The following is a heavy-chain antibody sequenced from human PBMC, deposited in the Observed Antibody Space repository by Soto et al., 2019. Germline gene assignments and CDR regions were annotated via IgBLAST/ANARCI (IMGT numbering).Heavy chain of an antibody. J-gene: IGHJ4*02. CDR2: ISGSGIST. D-gene: IGHD3-10*01. CDR3: AKRYGSGSYVDH. CDR1: GFTFSSYA. V-gene: IGHV3-23*01. Sequence: EVQLLESGGGLVQPGGSLRLSCAASGFTFSSYAMSWVRQAPGKGLEWVSAISGSGISTYYPDSLKGRFTISRDNYENTLFLQMHSLRAEDTAVYYCAKRYGSGSYVDHWGQGTLVIVSS.